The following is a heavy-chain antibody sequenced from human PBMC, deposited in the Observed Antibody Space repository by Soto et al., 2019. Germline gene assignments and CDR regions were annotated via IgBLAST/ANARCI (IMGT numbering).Heavy chain of an antibody. CDR1: GGSISSYY. CDR2: IYYSGST. D-gene: IGHD2-15*01. CDR3: ATASAQYDSWIYEGGYYYFDS. V-gene: IGHV4-59*12. Sequence: SETLSLTCTVSGGSISSYYWSWIRQPPGKGLEWIGQIYYSGSTNYNPSLKSRVIISIGTSNNQFFLELTSVAAADTAVYYCATASAQYDSWIYEGGYYYFDSWGQGTPVTVSS. J-gene: IGHJ4*02.